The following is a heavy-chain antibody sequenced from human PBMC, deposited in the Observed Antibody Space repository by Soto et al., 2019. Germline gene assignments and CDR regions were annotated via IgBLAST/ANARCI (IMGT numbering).Heavy chain of an antibody. CDR2: INHHGRI. Sequence: QVQLQQWGAGLLKPSETLSLTCAVYGGSFSGYYWTWVRQPPGKGLEWIGEINHHGRITVIPSLKSRVSITVDTSKNQFSLRRTSLTAADTAVYFCARDMIPMIRGEIVYHGRDVLGPGTTVTVSS. D-gene: IGHD3-10*01. CDR3: ARDMIPMIRGEIVYHGRDV. V-gene: IGHV4-34*01. J-gene: IGHJ6*02. CDR1: GGSFSGYY.